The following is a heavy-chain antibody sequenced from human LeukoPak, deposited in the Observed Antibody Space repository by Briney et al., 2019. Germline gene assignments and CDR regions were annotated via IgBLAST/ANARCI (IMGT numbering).Heavy chain of an antibody. J-gene: IGHJ4*02. CDR3: AREAVTTSFDY. Sequence: GGSLRLSCAASGFTFSDYYMTWIRQAPGKGLEWVSYISSGGSTIYYADSVKGRFTISRDNAKNSLYLQMNSLRAEDTAVYYCAREAVTTSFDYWGQGTLVTVSS. CDR2: ISSGGSTI. CDR1: GFTFSDYY. D-gene: IGHD4-17*01. V-gene: IGHV3-11*01.